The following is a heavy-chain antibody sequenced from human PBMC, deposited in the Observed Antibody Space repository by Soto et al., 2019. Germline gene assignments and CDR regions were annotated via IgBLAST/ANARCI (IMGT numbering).Heavy chain of an antibody. CDR1: GFTFSRYC. CDR2: IKQDGSEK. D-gene: IGHD2-2*01. J-gene: IGHJ4*02. CDR3: ARGRGCSTGCHNFDY. Sequence: EVQLVESGGGLVQPGGSLRLSCAASGFTFSRYCMSWVRQSPGKGREWVANIKQDGSEKYYVDSVKGRFTISRDNAKNSLYLQMNSLRAEDTAVYYCARGRGCSTGCHNFDYWGQGTLVTVSS. V-gene: IGHV3-7*01.